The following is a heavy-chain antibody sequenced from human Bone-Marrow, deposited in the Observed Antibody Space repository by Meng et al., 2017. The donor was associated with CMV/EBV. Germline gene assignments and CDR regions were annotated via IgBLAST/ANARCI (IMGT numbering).Heavy chain of an antibody. D-gene: IGHD1-14*01. V-gene: IGHV4-4*07. CDR1: GAPIGNFY. CDR3: ATGSGDFDH. J-gene: IGHJ4*02. Sequence: QVQLRESGPGLVRPSETLSLTCSVSGAPIGNFYWSWIRQSAGKGLEWIGRIQSNGNTYYNPPLNSRVTVSQDTSKNQIFLRLRSVTAADTAVYYCATGSGDFDHWGQGTLVTVSS. CDR2: IQSNGNT.